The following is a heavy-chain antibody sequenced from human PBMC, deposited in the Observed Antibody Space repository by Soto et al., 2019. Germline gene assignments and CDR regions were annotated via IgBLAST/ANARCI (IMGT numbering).Heavy chain of an antibody. D-gene: IGHD6-19*01. CDR1: GGTFSSYT. V-gene: IGHV1-69*08. CDR3: ARDVAGDHYFDY. Sequence: QVQLVQSGAEVKKPGSSVKVSCKASGGTFSSYTISWVRQAPGQGLEWMGRIIPILGIANYAQKFQGRVTLTADKSTSTAYMELSSLRSEDTAVYYCARDVAGDHYFDYWGQGTLVTVSS. CDR2: IIPILGIA. J-gene: IGHJ4*02.